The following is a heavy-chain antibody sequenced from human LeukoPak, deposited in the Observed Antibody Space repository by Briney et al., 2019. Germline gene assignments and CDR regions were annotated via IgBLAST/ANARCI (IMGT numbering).Heavy chain of an antibody. V-gene: IGHV3-9*01. CDR2: ISWNSGTI. CDR3: ARAYKDRSLAGKKEFFQH. Sequence: PGGSLRLSCAASGFTFDNYAMNWVRQVPWKGLEWISLISWNSGTIGYADSVKGRFTISRDNANNFLYLQMNSLRAEDTALYYCARAYKDRSLAGKKEFFQHWGQGTLVTVSS. CDR1: GFTFDNYA. J-gene: IGHJ1*01. D-gene: IGHD6-19*01.